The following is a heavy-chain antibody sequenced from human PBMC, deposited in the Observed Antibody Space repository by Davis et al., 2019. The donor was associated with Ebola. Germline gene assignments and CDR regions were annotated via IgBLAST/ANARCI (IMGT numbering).Heavy chain of an antibody. CDR1: GGSFSDYF. J-gene: IGHJ5*02. CDR3: ARTSLTSVTDSGLGFTYFDP. CDR2: ISHHNGYT. Sequence: SETLSLTCAVYGGSFSDYFWSWIRQPPEKGLEWIGEISHHNGYTNYNPSLRSRVAISVDSSKNQFSLEINSVTAADTALYYCARTSLTSVTDSGLGFTYFDPWGQGSLVTVSS. V-gene: IGHV4-34*01. D-gene: IGHD4-17*01.